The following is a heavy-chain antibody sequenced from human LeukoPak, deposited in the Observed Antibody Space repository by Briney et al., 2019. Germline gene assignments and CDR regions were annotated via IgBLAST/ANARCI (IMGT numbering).Heavy chain of an antibody. CDR2: IYYNEDT. J-gene: IGHJ4*02. D-gene: IGHD5-18*01. CDR3: ARVLRAASWRSYDY. CDR1: GGSISSTTYC. Sequence: SETLSLTCTVSGGSISSTTYCWSWVRQPPGKGLEWIGYIYYNEDTNYNPSLKSRVIISIDTSSNQFSLRLNSMTAADTAVYYCARVLRAASWRSYDYWGQGSLVTVSS. V-gene: IGHV4-61*01.